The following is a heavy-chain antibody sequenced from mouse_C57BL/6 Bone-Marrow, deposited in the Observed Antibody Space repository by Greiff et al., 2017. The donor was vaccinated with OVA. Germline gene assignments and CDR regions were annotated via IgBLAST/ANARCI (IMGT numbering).Heavy chain of an antibody. Sequence: EVQRVESGGDLVKPGGSLKLSCAASGFTFSSYGMSWVRQTPDKRLEWVATISSGGSYTYYPDSVKGRFTISRDNAKNTLYLQMSSLKSEDTAMYYCARHNIPSFDYWGQGTTLTVSS. CDR2: ISSGGSYT. CDR1: GFTFSSYG. V-gene: IGHV5-6*01. CDR3: ARHNIPSFDY. D-gene: IGHD2-10*02. J-gene: IGHJ2*01.